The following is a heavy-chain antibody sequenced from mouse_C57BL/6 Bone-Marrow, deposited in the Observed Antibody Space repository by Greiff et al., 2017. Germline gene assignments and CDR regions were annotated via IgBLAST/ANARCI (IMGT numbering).Heavy chain of an antibody. CDR2: IDPANGNT. CDR3: ARSGTTVVATDWYFDV. Sequence: VQLQQSVAELVRPGASVKLSCTASGFNIKNTYMHWVKQRPEQGLEWIGRIDPANGNTKYAPKFQGKATITADTSCNTASLQLRRLNSEDTAIYYCARSGTTVVATDWYFDVWGTGTTVTVSS. CDR1: GFNIKNTY. V-gene: IGHV14-3*01. J-gene: IGHJ1*03. D-gene: IGHD1-1*01.